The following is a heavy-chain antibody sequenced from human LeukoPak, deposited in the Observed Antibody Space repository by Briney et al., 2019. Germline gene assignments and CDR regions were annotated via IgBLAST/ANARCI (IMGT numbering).Heavy chain of an antibody. Sequence: GGSLRLSCAASGFTFSSYSMNWVRQAPGKGLEWVSSISTSSSYIYYADSVKGRFTISRDNSKNTLYLQMNSLRAEDTAVYYCARDWGCSSTSCRTFDYWGQGTLVTVSS. CDR2: ISTSSSYI. J-gene: IGHJ4*02. D-gene: IGHD2-2*01. V-gene: IGHV3-21*01. CDR1: GFTFSSYS. CDR3: ARDWGCSSTSCRTFDY.